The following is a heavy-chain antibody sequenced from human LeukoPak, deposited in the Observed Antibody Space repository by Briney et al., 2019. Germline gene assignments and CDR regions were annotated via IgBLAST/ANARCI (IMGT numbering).Heavy chain of an antibody. J-gene: IGHJ4*02. CDR3: TRDFGHWELNGGYYFDY. V-gene: IGHV3-30*04. D-gene: IGHD1-26*01. Sequence: GGSLRLSCAASGVTFSTYAVRCVREAPGKGVEWVTLISYDGINKYYADSVKGRFTISRHNAKTSLYPQINSLRAEDTAVYYCTRDFGHWELNGGYYFDYWGQGTLVTVSS. CDR1: GVTFSTYA. CDR2: ISYDGINK.